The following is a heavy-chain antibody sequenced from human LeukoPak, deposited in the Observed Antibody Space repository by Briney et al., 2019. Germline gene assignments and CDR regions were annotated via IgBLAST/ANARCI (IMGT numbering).Heavy chain of an antibody. Sequence: PSETLSLTCTVSGGSIRSGSHYWVWIRQPPGKGLEWIGSICYSGSTYYNSSLENRVTISIDTSKNHFSLRLRSLSAADTSVYYCAKRDDSGGNLVDLWGQGTLVTVSS. CDR3: AKRDDSGGNLVDL. CDR2: ICYSGST. J-gene: IGHJ4*02. D-gene: IGHD3-22*01. CDR1: GGSIRSGSHY. V-gene: IGHV4-39*02.